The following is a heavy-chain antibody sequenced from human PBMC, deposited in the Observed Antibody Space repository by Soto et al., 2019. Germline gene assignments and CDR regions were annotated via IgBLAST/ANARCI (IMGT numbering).Heavy chain of an antibody. CDR3: ARLHGYCISSSCHGHYAMDV. Sequence: SETLSLTCTVSGGSISSSSYYWGWIRQPPGKGLEWIGSIYYSGSTYYNQSLKSRDTISVDTSKNQFTMKLSYVTAADTALYYCARLHGYCISSSCHGHYAMDVWGQGTTVT. CDR1: GGSISSSSYY. CDR2: IYYSGST. V-gene: IGHV4-39*01. D-gene: IGHD2-2*01. J-gene: IGHJ6*02.